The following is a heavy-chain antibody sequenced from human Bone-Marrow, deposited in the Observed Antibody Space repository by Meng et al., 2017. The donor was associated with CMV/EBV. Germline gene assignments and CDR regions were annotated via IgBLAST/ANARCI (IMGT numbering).Heavy chain of an antibody. CDR1: GFTFSSYG. V-gene: IGHV3-30*02. CDR2: IRYDGSNK. CDR3: AKSGGVLAAAGKFQYYYYGMDV. Sequence: GGSLRLSCAASGFTFSSYGMHWVRQAPGKGLEWVAFIRYDGSNKYYADSVKGRFTISRDNSKNTLYLQMNSLRAEDTAVYYCAKSGGVLAAAGKFQYYYYGMDVWGQGTTVTVSS. D-gene: IGHD6-13*01. J-gene: IGHJ6*02.